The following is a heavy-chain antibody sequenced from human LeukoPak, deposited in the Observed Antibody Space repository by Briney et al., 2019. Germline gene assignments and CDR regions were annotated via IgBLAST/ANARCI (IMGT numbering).Heavy chain of an antibody. Sequence: SETLSLTCIVSGVSISTYYWSWVRQPPGKGLEWIGYIYAGGTSNYNPSLQSRVTMSIAPSKNRFSLKLSSVAAADTAVYYCARRAMSYYYMDVWGKGTTVTVSS. J-gene: IGHJ6*03. CDR2: IYAGGTS. CDR1: GVSISTYY. V-gene: IGHV4-4*09. CDR3: ARRAMSYYYMDV. D-gene: IGHD2-2*01.